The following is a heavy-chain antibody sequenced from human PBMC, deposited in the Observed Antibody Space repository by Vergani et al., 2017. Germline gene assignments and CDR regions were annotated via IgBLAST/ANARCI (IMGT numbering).Heavy chain of an antibody. CDR1: GYTFTNYP. D-gene: IGHD6-19*01. CDR3: AIGRQWRLTEYLYGMDV. V-gene: IGHV7-4-1*02. CDR2: INTNSGNP. J-gene: IGHJ6*02. Sequence: QVQLLQSGSELKKPGASVRISCEASGYTFTNYPLIWVRQAPGQGLEFMGWINTNSGNPTYAPGFTGRFVFSLDTSVSTAYLQISGLKAEDSAMYYCAIGRQWRLTEYLYGMDVWGQGTTVTVSS.